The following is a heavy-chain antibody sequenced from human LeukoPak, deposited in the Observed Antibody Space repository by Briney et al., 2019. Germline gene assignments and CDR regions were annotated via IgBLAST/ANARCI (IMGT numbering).Heavy chain of an antibody. J-gene: IGHJ4*02. V-gene: IGHV5-51*03. CDR3: ARPPLGSYDILTGYENDY. CDR1: GYGFTSYW. Sequence: KPGESLKISCKGSGYGFTSYWIGWVRQMPGKGLEWMGIIYPGDSDTRYSPSFQGQVTISADKSISTAYLQWSSLKASDTAMYYCARPPLGSYDILTGYENDYWGQGTLVTVSS. D-gene: IGHD3-9*01. CDR2: IYPGDSDT.